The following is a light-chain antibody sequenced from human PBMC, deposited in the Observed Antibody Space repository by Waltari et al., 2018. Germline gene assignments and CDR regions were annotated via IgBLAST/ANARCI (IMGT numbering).Light chain of an antibody. CDR1: QSVSSN. CDR2: GAS. CDR3: QQYNNWPPLT. Sequence: EIVMTQSPATLSVSPGDRATLPCRASQSVSSNLAWSQQKPGQAPRLLIYGASTRATGIPARFSGSGSGTEFTLTISSLQSEDFAVYDCQQYNNWPPLTFGGGTKVEIK. V-gene: IGKV3-15*01. J-gene: IGKJ4*01.